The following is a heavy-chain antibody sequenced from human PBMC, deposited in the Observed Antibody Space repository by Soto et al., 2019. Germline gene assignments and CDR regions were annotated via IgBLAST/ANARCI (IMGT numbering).Heavy chain of an antibody. V-gene: IGHV1-69*01. CDR3: GRAGTGTTNLYYYYGMDV. CDR1: GGTFSSYA. J-gene: IGHJ6*02. D-gene: IGHD1-1*01. CDR2: IIPIFGTA. Sequence: QVQLVQSGAEVKKPGSSVKVSCKASGGTFSSYAISWVRQAPGQGLEWMGGIIPIFGTANYAQKFQGRVTITADESTSTAYMELSSLRSEDTAVYYCGRAGTGTTNLYYYYGMDVWGQGTTVTVSS.